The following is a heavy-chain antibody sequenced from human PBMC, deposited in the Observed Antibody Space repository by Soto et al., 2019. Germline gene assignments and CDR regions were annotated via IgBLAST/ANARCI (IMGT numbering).Heavy chain of an antibody. CDR1: GFIFSTHW. V-gene: IGHV3-7*01. CDR3: ARDPVRGDDYNFDY. Sequence: EVQLVESGGDLVQPGGSLRLSCAASGFIFSTHWMTWVRQAPGKGLEWVANIKPDGSVKNYVDSVKGRFTISRDNAENSLYLQMNSLRAEDTAVYYCARDPVRGDDYNFDYWGQGTLVTVSS. D-gene: IGHD3-10*01. J-gene: IGHJ4*02. CDR2: IKPDGSVK.